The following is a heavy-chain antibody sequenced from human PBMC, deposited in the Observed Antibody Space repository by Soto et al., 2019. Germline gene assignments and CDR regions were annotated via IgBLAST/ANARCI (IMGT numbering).Heavy chain of an antibody. Sequence: PGGSLRLSCAASGFTFSDYYMSWIRQAPGKGLEWVSYLSSSGSTIYYADSVKGRFTISRDNAKNSLYLQMNSLRAEDTAVYYCARDLSGGSCCDWFDPWGQGTLVTVSS. V-gene: IGHV3-11*01. CDR2: LSSSGSTI. J-gene: IGHJ5*02. CDR1: GFTFSDYY. D-gene: IGHD2-15*01. CDR3: ARDLSGGSCCDWFDP.